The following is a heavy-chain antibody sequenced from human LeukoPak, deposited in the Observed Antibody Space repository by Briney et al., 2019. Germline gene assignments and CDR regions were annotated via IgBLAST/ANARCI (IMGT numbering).Heavy chain of an antibody. CDR3: TRRSGTAAGTSAVDY. J-gene: IGHJ4*02. CDR2: IRSKANSYAT. V-gene: IGHV3-73*01. D-gene: IGHD6-13*01. CDR1: GFTFSGSA. Sequence: GGSLRLSCAASGFTFSGSAMHWVRQASGKGLEWVGRIRSKANSYATAYAASVKGRFTISRDDSKNTAYLQMNSLKTEDTAVYYCTRRSGTAAGTSAVDYWGQGTLVTVSS.